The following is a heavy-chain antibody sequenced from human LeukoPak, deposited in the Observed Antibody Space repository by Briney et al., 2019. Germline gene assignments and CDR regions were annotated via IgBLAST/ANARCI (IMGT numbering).Heavy chain of an antibody. Sequence: GGSLRLSCAASGFTFSNYGMHWLRQAPGKGLESVAVIWHDGSNKYYADSVKGRFTISRDNSKNTLYLQMNSLGAEDTSVYYCAKGTYYYDSSGYPDYWGQGTLVTVSS. D-gene: IGHD3-22*01. J-gene: IGHJ4*02. CDR1: GFTFSNYG. CDR3: AKGTYYYDSSGYPDY. CDR2: IWHDGSNK. V-gene: IGHV3-33*06.